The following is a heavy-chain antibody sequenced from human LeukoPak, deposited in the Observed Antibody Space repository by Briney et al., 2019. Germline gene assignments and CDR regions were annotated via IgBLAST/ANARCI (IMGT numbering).Heavy chain of an antibody. CDR1: GFTFSSYW. CDR3: ACSTWYGINYFDY. CDR2: IKCDGSST. J-gene: IGHJ4*02. V-gene: IGHV3-74*01. Sequence: GGSLTLSCAASGFTFSSYWMHWVRQAPGKGLVWVSRIKCDGSSTCYADSVKAGFTISRDNDNNSVSLQMNSLRAEDTAVYYCACSTWYGINYFDYWGQGTLVTVSS. D-gene: IGHD6-13*01.